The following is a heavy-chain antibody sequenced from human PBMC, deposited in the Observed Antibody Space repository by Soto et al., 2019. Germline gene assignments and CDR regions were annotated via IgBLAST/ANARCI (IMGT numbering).Heavy chain of an antibody. D-gene: IGHD5-12*01. CDR3: ARGYSGYDYVFVYYYCYMDV. Sequence: SDTLSLTFTVYDDAINRYYWSWIRQPPGKGLEWIGYIYYSGSTNYNPSLKSRVTISVDTSKNQFSLKLSSVTAADTAVYYCARGYSGYDYVFVYYYCYMDVWGKRTTVTVSS. CDR1: DDAINRYY. V-gene: IGHV4-59*01. J-gene: IGHJ6*03. CDR2: IYYSGST.